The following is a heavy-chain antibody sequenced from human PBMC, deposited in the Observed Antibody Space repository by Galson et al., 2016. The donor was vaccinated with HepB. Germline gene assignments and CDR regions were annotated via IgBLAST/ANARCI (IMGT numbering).Heavy chain of an antibody. V-gene: IGHV1-2*02. Sequence: SVKVSCKASGYTFTDYYIHWVRQAPGQGLEWMGWISPNSGGTNYAQKFRGRVTMTRDTSITTAYLELNSLRSDDTAVYYCARRQGYCSGGYCYPRSFFYYYLDVWGKGTTVTVSS. J-gene: IGHJ6*03. CDR3: ARRQGYCSGGYCYPRSFFYYYLDV. CDR1: GYTFTDYY. CDR2: ISPNSGGT. D-gene: IGHD2-15*01.